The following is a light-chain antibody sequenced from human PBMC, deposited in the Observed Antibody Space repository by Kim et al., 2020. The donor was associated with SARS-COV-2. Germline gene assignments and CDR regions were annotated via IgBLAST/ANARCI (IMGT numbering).Light chain of an antibody. Sequence: LRKTVRITGQVDMLRSYYASCSEQKPGQAPVLFIYGKNNLPSGIPDRFSGPSSGNTASLTITWAQAEDEADYKCNSRDTGGNHLVFSEGTQLIVL. V-gene: IGLV3-19*01. CDR3: NSRDTGGNHLV. CDR2: GKN. CDR1: MLRSYY. J-gene: IGLJ2*01.